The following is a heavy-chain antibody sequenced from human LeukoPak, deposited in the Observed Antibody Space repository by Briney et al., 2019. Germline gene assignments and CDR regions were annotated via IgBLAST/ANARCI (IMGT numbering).Heavy chain of an antibody. J-gene: IGHJ6*03. CDR1: GFTFSSYE. CDR3: ARDGTPIHSDGWVYMDV. CDR2: ISSSGSTI. Sequence: GGSLRLSCAASGFTFSSYEMNWVRQAPGKGLEWVSYISSSGSTIYYADSVKGRFTISRDNAKNSLYLQMNSLRAEDTAVYYCARDGTPIHSDGWVYMDVWGKGTTVTVSS. D-gene: IGHD6-25*01. V-gene: IGHV3-48*03.